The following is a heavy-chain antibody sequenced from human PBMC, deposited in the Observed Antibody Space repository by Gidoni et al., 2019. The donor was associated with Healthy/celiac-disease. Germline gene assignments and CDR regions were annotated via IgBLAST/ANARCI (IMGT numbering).Heavy chain of an antibody. J-gene: IGHJ4*02. V-gene: IGHV3-21*01. CDR3: ARARGGRVYYFDY. Sequence: EVQLVESGGGLVKPGGSLRLSCAASGFTFSSYSMNWVRQAPGKGLEWVSSISSSSSYIYYADSVKGRFTISRDNAKNSLYLQMNSLRAEDTAVYYCARARGGRVYYFDYWGQGTLVTVSS. D-gene: IGHD2-15*01. CDR2: ISSSSSYI. CDR1: GFTFSSYS.